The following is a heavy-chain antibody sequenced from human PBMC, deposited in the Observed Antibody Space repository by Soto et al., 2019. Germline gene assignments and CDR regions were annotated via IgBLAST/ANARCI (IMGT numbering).Heavy chain of an antibody. CDR2: TWYDGSNK. CDR1: GFTFSSYG. D-gene: IGHD1-26*01. V-gene: IGHV3-33*01. Sequence: QVQLVESGGGVVQPGGSLRLSCAASGFTFSSYGMHWVRQAPGKGLEWVAVTWYDGSNKYYGDSVKGRFTISRDNSKNTLYLQMNSLRAEDTAVYYCARWGIVAGTVGWELDYWGQGTLVTVSS. CDR3: ARWGIVAGTVGWELDY. J-gene: IGHJ4*02.